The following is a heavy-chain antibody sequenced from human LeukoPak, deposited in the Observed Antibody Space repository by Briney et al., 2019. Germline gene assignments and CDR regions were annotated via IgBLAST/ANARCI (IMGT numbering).Heavy chain of an antibody. J-gene: IGHJ4*02. CDR2: IYYSGST. D-gene: IGHD3-22*01. Sequence: SETLSLTCTVPGGSISSYYWSWIRQPPGKGLEWIGYIYYSGSTNYNPSLKSRVTISVDTSKNQFSLKLSSVTAADTAVYYCARHYDSSGSFFDYWGQGTLVTVSS. CDR3: ARHYDSSGSFFDY. CDR1: GGSISSYY. V-gene: IGHV4-59*08.